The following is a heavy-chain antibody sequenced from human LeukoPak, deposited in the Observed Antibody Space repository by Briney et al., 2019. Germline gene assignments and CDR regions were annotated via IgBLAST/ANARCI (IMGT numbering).Heavy chain of an antibody. J-gene: IGHJ6*03. V-gene: IGHV4-39*01. CDR3: ASEPYSNYDYYYYMDV. CDR1: GGSISSSSYY. CDR2: IYYSGST. Sequence: SETLSLTCTVSGGSISSSSYYWGWIRQPPGKGLEWIGSIYYSGSTYYNPSLKSRVTISVDTSKNQFSLKLSSVTAADTAVYYCASEPYSNYDYYYYMDVWGKGTTVTISS. D-gene: IGHD4-11*01.